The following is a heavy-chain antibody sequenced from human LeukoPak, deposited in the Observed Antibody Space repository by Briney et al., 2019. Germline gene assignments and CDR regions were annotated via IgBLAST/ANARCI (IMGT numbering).Heavy chain of an antibody. CDR1: GFTFSNYW. CDR2: INTDGSST. CDR3: ATSSVRY. J-gene: IGHJ4*02. V-gene: IGHV3-74*01. Sequence: PGGSLRLPCAASGFTFSNYWMHWVRQAPGKGLVWVSRINTDGSSTTYADSVQGRFTISRDNAKNTLYLQMNSLRAEDTAVYYCATSSVRYWGQGTLVSVSS. D-gene: IGHD6-19*01.